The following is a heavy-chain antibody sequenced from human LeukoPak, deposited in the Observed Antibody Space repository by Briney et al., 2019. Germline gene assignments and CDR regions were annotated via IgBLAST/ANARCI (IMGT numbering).Heavy chain of an antibody. CDR1: GFTLSCYW. D-gene: IGHD2-2*01. CDR3: ATSRTFDY. CDR2: IKQDGSEK. Sequence: GGSLRLSCTASGFTLSCYWMNWVRRAPGKGLEWVANIKQDGSEKYYVDSVKGRFTISRDNTKNSLYLQMNNLRTDDTAVYYCATSRTFDYWDHGTLVTVSS. J-gene: IGHJ4*01. V-gene: IGHV3-7*01.